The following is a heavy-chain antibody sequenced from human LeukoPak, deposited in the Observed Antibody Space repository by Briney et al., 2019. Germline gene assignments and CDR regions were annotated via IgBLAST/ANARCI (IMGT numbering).Heavy chain of an antibody. CDR1: GGSISSYY. CDR2: IYYSGST. J-gene: IGHJ4*02. CDR3: ATGYYYDSSGFFDY. D-gene: IGHD3-22*01. V-gene: IGHV4-59*01. Sequence: PSETLSLTCTVSGGSISSYYWSWIRQPPGKGLEWIGYIYYSGSTNYNPSLKSRVTISVDTSKNQFSLKLSSVTAADTTVYYCATGYYYDSSGFFDYWGQGTLVTVSS.